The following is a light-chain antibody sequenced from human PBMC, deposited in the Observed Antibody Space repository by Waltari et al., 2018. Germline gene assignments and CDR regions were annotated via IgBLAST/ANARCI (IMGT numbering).Light chain of an antibody. CDR2: AAS. V-gene: IGKV1-39*01. CDR1: QSISSY. Sequence: DIQMTQSPSSLSASVGDRVTITCRASQSISSYLNWYQQKPGKAPKLLLYAASSLQSGVPSRFSGSGSGTDFTRTISSLQPEDFATYYCQQSDSTPGTFGPGTKVDIK. CDR3: QQSDSTPGT. J-gene: IGKJ3*01.